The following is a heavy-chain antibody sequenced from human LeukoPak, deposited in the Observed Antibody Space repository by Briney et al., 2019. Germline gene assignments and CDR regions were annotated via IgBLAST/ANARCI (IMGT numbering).Heavy chain of an antibody. J-gene: IGHJ4*02. D-gene: IGHD1-20*01. V-gene: IGHV3-23*01. CDR2: ISGGGVST. CDR3: AKNVNGGNWYYFDH. Sequence: GGSLRLSCADSGFTFNNYAVGWVRQAPGKGLEWVSAISGGGVSTYYADSVKGRFTISRDNSKTTLYLQMNSLRAEDTAVYYCAKNVNGGNWYYFDHWGQGTLVTVSS. CDR1: GFTFNNYA.